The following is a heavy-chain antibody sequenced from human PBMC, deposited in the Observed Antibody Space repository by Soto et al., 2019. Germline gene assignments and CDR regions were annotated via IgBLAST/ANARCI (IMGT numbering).Heavy chain of an antibody. J-gene: IGHJ3*02. V-gene: IGHV4-30-2*01. CDR2: IYHTGST. CDR1: GGSMSSGGYS. Sequence: AVSGGSMSSGGYSWSWIRQPPGKGLEWIGYIYHTGSTHYNPSLKSRVAISVDRSQNQFSLRLNSVTAADTAVYYCARVWLQVLAFDISGPVSIVTLS. D-gene: IGHD5-12*01. CDR3: ARVWLQVLAFDI.